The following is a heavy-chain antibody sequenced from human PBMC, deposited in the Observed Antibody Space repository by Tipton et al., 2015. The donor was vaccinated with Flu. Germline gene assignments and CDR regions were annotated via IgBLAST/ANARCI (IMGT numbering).Heavy chain of an antibody. Sequence: TLSLTCTVSGGSISDITYYWGWIRQPPGKGLEWVGNIYYSGNTYYNPSLKSRATISVDTSQNVLSLQLSSVIAADTAVYYCARHRRSTLAHWGQGVLVTVSS. CDR1: GGSISDITYY. V-gene: IGHV4-39*01. CDR2: IYYSGNT. CDR3: ARHRRSTLAH. J-gene: IGHJ4*02.